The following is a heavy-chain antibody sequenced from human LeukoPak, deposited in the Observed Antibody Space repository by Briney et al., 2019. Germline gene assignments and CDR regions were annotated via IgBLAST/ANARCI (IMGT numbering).Heavy chain of an antibody. D-gene: IGHD4-17*01. V-gene: IGHV4-59*08. J-gene: IGHJ4*02. Sequence: SETLSLTCTVSGGSISSYYWSWIRQPPGKGLEWIGYIYYSGSTNYNPSLKSRVTISVDTSKNQFSLKLSSVTAADTAVYYCARGKVDGDDFDYWGQGTLVTVSS. CDR1: GGSISSYY. CDR3: ARGKVDGDDFDY. CDR2: IYYSGST.